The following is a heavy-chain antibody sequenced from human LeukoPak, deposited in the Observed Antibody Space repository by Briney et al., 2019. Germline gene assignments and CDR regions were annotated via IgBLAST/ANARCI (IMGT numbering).Heavy chain of an antibody. CDR3: ARDLAIQWLATVYYYYGMDV. D-gene: IGHD6-19*01. CDR2: ISAYNGNT. CDR1: GYTFTSYG. V-gene: IGHV1-18*03. J-gene: IGHJ6*02. Sequence: ASVKVSCKASGYTFTSYGISWVRQAPGQGLEWMGWISAYNGNTNYAQKLQGRVTMTTDTSTSTAYMELRSLRSDDMAVYYCARDLAIQWLATVYYYYGMDVWGQGTTVTVSS.